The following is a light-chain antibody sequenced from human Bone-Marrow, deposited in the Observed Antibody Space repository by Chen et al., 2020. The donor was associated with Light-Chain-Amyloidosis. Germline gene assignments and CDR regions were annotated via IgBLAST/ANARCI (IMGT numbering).Light chain of an antibody. V-gene: IGLV3-21*02. CDR1: NIGSTS. CDR3: QVWDRSSDRPV. Sequence: SYVLTQPSSVSVAPGQTATIACGGNNIGSTSEHWYQPTPGQAPLLVVYDDSDRPSGIHERLSGSNSGNTATLTISRVEAGDEADYYCQVWDRSSDRPVFGGGTKLTVL. CDR2: DDS. J-gene: IGLJ3*02.